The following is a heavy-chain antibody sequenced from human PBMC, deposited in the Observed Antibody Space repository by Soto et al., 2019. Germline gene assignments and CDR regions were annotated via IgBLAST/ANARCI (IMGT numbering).Heavy chain of an antibody. CDR3: AKDRFGRFWSGYYTIYCYYYMDV. CDR1: GFTFSSYG. J-gene: IGHJ6*03. D-gene: IGHD3-3*01. CDR2: ISYDGSNK. Sequence: TGGSLRLSCAASGFTFSSYGMHWVRQAPGKGLEWVAVISYDGSNKYYADSVKGRFTISRDNSKNTLYLQMNSLRAEDTAVYYCAKDRFGRFWSGYYTIYCYYYMDVWGKGTTVTVSS. V-gene: IGHV3-30*18.